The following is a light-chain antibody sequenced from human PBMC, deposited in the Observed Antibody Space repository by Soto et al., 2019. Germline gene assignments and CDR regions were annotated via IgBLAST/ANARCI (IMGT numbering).Light chain of an antibody. J-gene: IGLJ3*02. CDR2: DVS. CDR3: CSYAGSSLWV. Sequence: QSVLTQPRSVSESPGQSVTISCTGTSSDVGAYNLVSWYQQHPGKAPKLVIYDVSKWPSGVPGRFFGSKSGNTASLTISGLQAEDEADYYCCSYAGSSLWVFGGGTKVTVL. CDR1: SSDVGAYNL. V-gene: IGLV2-11*01.